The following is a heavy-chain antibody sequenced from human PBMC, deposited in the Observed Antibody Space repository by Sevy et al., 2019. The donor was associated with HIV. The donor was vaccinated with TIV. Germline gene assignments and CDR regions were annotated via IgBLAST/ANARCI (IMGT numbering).Heavy chain of an antibody. V-gene: IGHV3-21*01. CDR1: GFTFSSYS. D-gene: IGHD2-2*02. CDR3: ARNNCSITNCYMGDVFDI. CDR2: ISGISNYI. Sequence: GESLKISCAASGFTFSSYSMNWVRQAPGKGLEWVSSISGISNYIYYADSMKGRFTVSRDNARNSLYLQMNRLRAEDTAVYYCARNNCSITNCYMGDVFDIWCQGTMVTVSS. J-gene: IGHJ3*02.